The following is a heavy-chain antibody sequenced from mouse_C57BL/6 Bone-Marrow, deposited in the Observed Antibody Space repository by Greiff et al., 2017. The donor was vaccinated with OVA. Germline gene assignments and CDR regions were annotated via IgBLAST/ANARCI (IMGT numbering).Heavy chain of an antibody. Sequence: LVESGAELVRPGASVTLSCKASGYTFTDYEMHWVKQTPVHGLEWIGAIDPETGGTAYNQKFKGKAILTADKSSSTAYMELRSLTSEDSAVYYCTRSGTTVDYWGQGTTLTVSS. CDR2: IDPETGGT. CDR1: GYTFTDYE. CDR3: TRSGTTVDY. V-gene: IGHV1-15*01. J-gene: IGHJ2*01. D-gene: IGHD1-1*01.